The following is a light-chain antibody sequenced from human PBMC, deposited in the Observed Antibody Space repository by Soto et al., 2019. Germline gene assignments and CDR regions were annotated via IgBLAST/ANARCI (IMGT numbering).Light chain of an antibody. CDR1: QTVSSN. CDR2: GAT. CDR3: QQYKYLPT. Sequence: EIVLTQSPATLSLSPGERATLSCRASQTVSSNLAWYQQSPGQATSLLISGATTRATGVPARCSGSGSGTEFTLTISSLQSEDFALYCCQQYKYLPTFGQGTKVDIK. J-gene: IGKJ1*01. V-gene: IGKV3-15*01.